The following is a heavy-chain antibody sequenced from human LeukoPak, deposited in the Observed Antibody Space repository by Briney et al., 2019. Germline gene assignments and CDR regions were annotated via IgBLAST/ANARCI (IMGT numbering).Heavy chain of an antibody. D-gene: IGHD3-10*01. CDR1: GYTFTSYD. J-gene: IGHJ6*02. CDR2: MSPNSGDT. Sequence: GASVKVSCKASGYTFTSYDFNWVRQATGQRPEWMGWMSPNSGDTGYAQKFQDRVTMTRNTSISTAYMELSSLRSDDTAVYYCATVWGPSLRRITMVRSYYGMDVWGQGTTVTVSS. V-gene: IGHV1-8*01. CDR3: ATVWGPSLRRITMVRSYYGMDV.